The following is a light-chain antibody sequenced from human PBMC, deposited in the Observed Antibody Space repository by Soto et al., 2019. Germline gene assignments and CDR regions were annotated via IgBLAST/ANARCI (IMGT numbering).Light chain of an antibody. J-gene: IGKJ2*01. CDR1: QSVTNY. CDR2: EAS. V-gene: IGKV3-11*01. CDR3: QQRTNWQYT. Sequence: EIVLTQSPATLSLSPGERATLSCRASQSVTNYLVWYQQKPGRAPRLLLYEASKRATGIPARFSGSGSGTDFTLTISSLEPEDFAVYYCQQRTNWQYTFGQGTKLEIK.